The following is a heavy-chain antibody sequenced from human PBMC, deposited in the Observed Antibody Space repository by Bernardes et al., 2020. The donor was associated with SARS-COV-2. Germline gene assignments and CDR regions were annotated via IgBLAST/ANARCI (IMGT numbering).Heavy chain of an antibody. CDR1: GFTFSDYA. J-gene: IGHJ4*02. V-gene: IGHV3-23*01. CDR2: ISGTGGST. CDR3: AKGINTHTPTWPH. Sequence: GSLRLSCAASGFTFSDYAMSWVRQTPGRGLDWLSDISGTGGSTYYADPFKGRFTISRDNSKNTLYLQMNSLRVEDTAVYYCAKGINTHTPTWPHWGQGTLVTVSS. D-gene: IGHD2-2*02.